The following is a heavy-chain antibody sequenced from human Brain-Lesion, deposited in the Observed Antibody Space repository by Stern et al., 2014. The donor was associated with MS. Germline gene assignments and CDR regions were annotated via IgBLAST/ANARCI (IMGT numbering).Heavy chain of an antibody. J-gene: IGHJ6*02. V-gene: IGHV1-2*04. Sequence: VQLGESGAEVKKPGASVKVSCEASGNTFTDPCTHWVSQAPGKGLEWRGGIPAETGDTKEAQTFQGWVTMTRDTSISTVYMEMSRLRSDETAVYYCARGPRLVVVPADFVGGGPLDYYYYAMDVWGQGTTVTVSS. D-gene: IGHD2-2*01. CDR1: GNTFTDPC. CDR3: ARGPRLVVVPADFVGGGPLDYYYYAMDV. CDR2: IPAETGDT.